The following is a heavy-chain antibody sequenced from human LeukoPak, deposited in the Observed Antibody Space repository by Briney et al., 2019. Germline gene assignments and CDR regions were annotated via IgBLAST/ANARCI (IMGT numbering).Heavy chain of an antibody. J-gene: IGHJ6*02. CDR2: ISYDGSNK. Sequence: AGGSLRLSCAASGFTFSSYAMHWVRQALGKGLEWVAVISYDGSNKYYADSVKGRFTISRDNSKNTLYLQMNSLRAEDTAVYYCARVGVDPDYYGMDVWGQGTTVTVSS. V-gene: IGHV3-30-3*01. D-gene: IGHD3-10*01. CDR3: ARVGVDPDYYGMDV. CDR1: GFTFSSYA.